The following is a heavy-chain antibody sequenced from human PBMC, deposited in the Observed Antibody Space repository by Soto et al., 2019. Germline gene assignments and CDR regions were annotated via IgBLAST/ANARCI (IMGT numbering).Heavy chain of an antibody. CDR3: ARLIAAAGLSLPYYYYMDV. CDR1: GGSISSYY. V-gene: IGHV4-59*08. J-gene: IGHJ6*03. CDR2: IYYSGST. Sequence: SETLSLTCTVSGGSISSYYWSWIRQPPGKGLEWIGYIYYSGSTNYNPSLKSRVTISVDTSKNQFSLKLSSVTAADTAVYYCARLIAAAGLSLPYYYYMDVWGKGTTVTV. D-gene: IGHD6-13*01.